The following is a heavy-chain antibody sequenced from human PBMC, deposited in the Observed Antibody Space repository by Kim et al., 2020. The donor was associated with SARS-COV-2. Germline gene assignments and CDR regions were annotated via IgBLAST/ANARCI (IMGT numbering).Heavy chain of an antibody. Sequence: GGSLRLSCAASGFTFSSYGMHWVRQAPGKGLEWVAVISYDGSNKYYADSVKGRFTISRDNSKNTLYLQMNSLRAEDTAVYYCAKDGTDYGDYGWRAALAYFDYWGQGTLVTVSS. V-gene: IGHV3-30*18. CDR2: ISYDGSNK. CDR3: AKDGTDYGDYGWRAALAYFDY. CDR1: GFTFSSYG. D-gene: IGHD4-17*01. J-gene: IGHJ4*02.